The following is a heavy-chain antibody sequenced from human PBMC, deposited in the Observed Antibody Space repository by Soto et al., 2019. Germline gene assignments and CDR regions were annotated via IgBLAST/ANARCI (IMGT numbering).Heavy chain of an antibody. CDR1: GFSLRTSGVG. CDR2: IYWNDDK. V-gene: IGHV2-5*01. J-gene: IGHJ4*02. CDR3: AQRLGSRGSFDY. Sequence: SGPTLVNPTQTLTLTCTFSGFSLRTSGVGVGWIRQPPGKAPEWLALIYWNDDKRYSPSLKSGLTITKDTSKNQVVLTMTVMDPVDTGTYYCAQRLGSRGSFDYWGQGSLVTVSS. D-gene: IGHD6-25*01.